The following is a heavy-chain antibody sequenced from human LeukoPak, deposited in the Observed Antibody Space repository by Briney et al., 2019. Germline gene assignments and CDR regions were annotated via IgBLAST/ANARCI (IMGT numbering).Heavy chain of an antibody. Sequence: PSETLSLTCTVSGGSISSYYWSWIRQPAGKGLDWIGRIYTSGSTNYNPSLKSRVTMSVDTSKNQFSLKLSSVTAADTAVYYCARVNGGNSVATRIDYWGQGTLVTVSS. D-gene: IGHD4-23*01. CDR2: IYTSGST. V-gene: IGHV4-4*07. CDR1: GGSISSYY. J-gene: IGHJ4*02. CDR3: ARVNGGNSVATRIDY.